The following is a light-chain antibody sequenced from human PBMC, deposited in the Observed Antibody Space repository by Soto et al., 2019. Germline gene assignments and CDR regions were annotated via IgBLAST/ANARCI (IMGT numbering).Light chain of an antibody. V-gene: IGKV1-5*03. J-gene: IGKJ4*01. CDR1: QSISGS. CDR3: EQYNSYPLT. Sequence: DIQMTQSPSTLSASVGDRVTITCRASQSISGSLAWYQQKPGKAPKLLIYKASSLESGVPSRFSGSGSGTEFTLTISSLQPDDFATYYCEQYNSYPLTFGGGNKVEIK. CDR2: KAS.